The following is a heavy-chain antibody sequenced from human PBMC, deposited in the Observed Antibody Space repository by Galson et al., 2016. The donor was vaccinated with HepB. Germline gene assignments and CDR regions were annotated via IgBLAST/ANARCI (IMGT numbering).Heavy chain of an antibody. J-gene: IGHJ3*02. CDR3: ARGGVDAFDI. CDR2: IHYSGTT. CDR1: GGFISTHY. Sequence: ETLSLTCSVSGGFISTHYWSWIRQPPGKGLEWIGYIHYSGTTIYNPSLNSRVTISVDTSKNQFSLRVTSVTAADPAVYYCARGGVDAFDIWGQGTLVTVSS. V-gene: IGHV4-59*11. D-gene: IGHD3-16*01.